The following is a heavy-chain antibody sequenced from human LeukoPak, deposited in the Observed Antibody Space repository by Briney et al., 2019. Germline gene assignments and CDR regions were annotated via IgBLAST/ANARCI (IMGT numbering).Heavy chain of an antibody. CDR2: IYYSGST. CDR1: GGSISSYY. V-gene: IGHV4-59*12. D-gene: IGHD3-16*01. CDR3: ARSDYVWGSLY. J-gene: IGHJ4*02. Sequence: SETLSLTCTVSGGSISSYYWSWIRQPPGKGLEWIGYIYYSGSTNYNPSLKSRVTISVDTSKNQFSLKLSSVTAADTAVYYCARSDYVWGSLYWGQGTLVTVSS.